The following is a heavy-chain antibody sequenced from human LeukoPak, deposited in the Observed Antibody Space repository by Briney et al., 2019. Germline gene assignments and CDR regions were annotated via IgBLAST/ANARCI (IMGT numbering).Heavy chain of an antibody. CDR2: ISYDGSNK. D-gene: IGHD3-22*01. Sequence: PGRSLRLSCAASGFTFSSYAMHWVRQAPGKGLAWVAVISYDGSNKYYADSVKGRFTISRDNSKNTLYLQMNSLRAEDTAVYYCARWAYDSSGYHWGQGTLVTVSS. V-gene: IGHV3-30-3*01. CDR1: GFTFSSYA. CDR3: ARWAYDSSGYH. J-gene: IGHJ4*02.